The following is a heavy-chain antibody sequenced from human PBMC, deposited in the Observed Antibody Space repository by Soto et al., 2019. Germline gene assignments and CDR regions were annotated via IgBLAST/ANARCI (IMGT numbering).Heavy chain of an antibody. CDR1: GFNVSSNS. V-gene: IGHV3-53*01. CDR3: ARHVWLDS. J-gene: IGHJ5*01. Sequence: PGGSLRLSCAASGFNVSSNSMNWVRQAPGKGLEWLSLIHSDANTKYADSVKGRFTISRDSFENTVYLQMNSLRAEDTAVYYCARHVWLDSWGQGTLVTVSS. CDR2: IHSDANT.